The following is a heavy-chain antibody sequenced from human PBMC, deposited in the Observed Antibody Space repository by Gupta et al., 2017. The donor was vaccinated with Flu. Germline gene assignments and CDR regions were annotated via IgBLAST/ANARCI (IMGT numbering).Heavy chain of an antibody. J-gene: IGHJ5*01. V-gene: IGHV1-69*01. CDR2: IIPIFGTA. D-gene: IGHD1-26*01. Sequence: RQAPGQGLKWMGGIIPIFGTANYAQKFQGRVTITADESTNTAYMDLSGLTSEDTAIYYCARDLGSGTYGWFDSWGQGTLVTVSS. CDR3: ARDLGSGTYGWFDS.